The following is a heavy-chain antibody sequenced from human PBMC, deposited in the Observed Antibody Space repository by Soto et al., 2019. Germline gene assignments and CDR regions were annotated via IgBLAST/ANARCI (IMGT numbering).Heavy chain of an antibody. J-gene: IGHJ4*02. D-gene: IGHD1-26*01. CDR1: GYSISSGYY. Sequence: SETLSLTCAVSGYSISSGYYWAWVRQPPGKGLEWIGSMYHSGSTFYNPSLKSRVTISVDTSKNQFSLKLTYVTAADTAVYYCVRSSGSYWGFFDFWGQGTLVTVSS. CDR2: MYHSGST. CDR3: VRSSGSYWGFFDF. V-gene: IGHV4-38-2*01.